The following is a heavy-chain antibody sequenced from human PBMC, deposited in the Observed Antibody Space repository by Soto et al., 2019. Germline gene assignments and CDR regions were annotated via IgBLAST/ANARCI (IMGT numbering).Heavy chain of an antibody. J-gene: IGHJ6*02. CDR1: GYTLTELS. D-gene: IGHD3-3*01. Sequence: ASVKVSCKVSGYTLTELSMHWVRQALGKGLEWMGGFDPEDGETIYAQKVQGRVAMTEDTSTDTAYMELSSLRSEDTAVYYCATETRITMFGVVLMDAWGQGTTVTVSS. CDR2: FDPEDGET. V-gene: IGHV1-24*01. CDR3: ATETRITMFGVVLMDA.